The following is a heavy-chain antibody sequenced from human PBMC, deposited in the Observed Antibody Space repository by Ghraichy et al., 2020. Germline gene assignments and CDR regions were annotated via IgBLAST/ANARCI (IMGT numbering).Heavy chain of an antibody. CDR2: IKQDGRDK. CDR3: GRDYCSGGTCNAFVDY. J-gene: IGHJ4*02. D-gene: IGHD2-15*01. V-gene: IGHV3-7*03. Sequence: GGSLRLSCAASGFTFSSHWMTWVRQTPGKGLEWVVNIKQDGRDKYYVDSVKGRFTISRDNAKNSLYLQMNSLRAEDSALYYCGRDYCSGGTCNAFVDYWGQGTLVTVSS. CDR1: GFTFSSHW.